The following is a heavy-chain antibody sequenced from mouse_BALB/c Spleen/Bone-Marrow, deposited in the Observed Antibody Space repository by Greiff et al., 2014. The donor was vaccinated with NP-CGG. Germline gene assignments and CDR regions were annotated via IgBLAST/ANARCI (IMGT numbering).Heavy chain of an antibody. J-gene: IGHJ4*01. CDR1: GYTFTSYY. CDR3: ARSLSRYAMDY. CDR2: IYPGNVNT. D-gene: IGHD6-2*01. Sequence: VQLQQSGPELVKPGASVRISCKASGYTFTSYYIHWVKQRPGQGLEWIGWIYPGNVNTKYNEKFKGKATLTADKSSSTAYMQLSSLTSEDSAVYFCARSLSRYAMDYWGLGTSVTVSS. V-gene: IGHV1S56*01.